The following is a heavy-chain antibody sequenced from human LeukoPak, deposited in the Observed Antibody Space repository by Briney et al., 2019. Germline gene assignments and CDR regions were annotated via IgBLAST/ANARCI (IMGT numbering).Heavy chain of an antibody. CDR1: GFTFSSYN. CDR2: ISTSSSYK. J-gene: IGHJ4*02. Sequence: PGGSLRLSCAASGFTFSSYNMNWVRQAPGKGLEWVSSISTSSSYKYYADSVKGRFTISRDNAKKLLYLQMNSLRAEDTAVYYCAKDMAYSSSWTFDYWGQGTLVTVSS. V-gene: IGHV3-21*01. CDR3: AKDMAYSSSWTFDY. D-gene: IGHD6-13*01.